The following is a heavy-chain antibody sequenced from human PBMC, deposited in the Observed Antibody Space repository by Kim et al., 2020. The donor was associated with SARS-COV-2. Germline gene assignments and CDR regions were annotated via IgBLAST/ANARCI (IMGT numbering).Heavy chain of an antibody. CDR2: INAGNGNT. D-gene: IGHD3-16*01. V-gene: IGHV1-3*01. CDR3: ARALLGGVGWFDP. CDR1: GYTFTSYA. Sequence: ASVKVSCKASGYTFTSYAMHWVRQAPGQRLEWMGWINAGNGNTKYSQKFQGRVTITRDTSASTAYMELSSLRSEDTAVYYCARALLGGVGWFDPWGQGTLVTVSS. J-gene: IGHJ5*02.